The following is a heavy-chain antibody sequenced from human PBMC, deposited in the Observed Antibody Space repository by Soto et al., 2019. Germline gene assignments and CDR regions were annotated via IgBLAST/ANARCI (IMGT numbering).Heavy chain of an antibody. V-gene: IGHV5-10-1*01. D-gene: IGHD3-10*01. CDR3: ARLGGAEIDY. CDR1: GYSFTSYW. CDR2: IYPSDSYT. J-gene: IGHJ4*02. Sequence: GESLKISCKGSGYSFTSYWIGWVRQMPGKGLELMGIIYPSDSYTNYSPSFQGHVTISADKSISTAYLQWSSLKASDTAMYYCARLGGAEIDYWGQGTLVTVSS.